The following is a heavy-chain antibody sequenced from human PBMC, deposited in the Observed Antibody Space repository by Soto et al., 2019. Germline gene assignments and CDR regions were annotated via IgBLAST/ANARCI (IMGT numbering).Heavy chain of an antibody. CDR1: GFIFNTYD. Sequence: QVQLVESGGGVVQPGRSLRLSCAASGFIFNTYDMHWVRQAPGKGLEWVAVISYDGSNKYYADSVKGRLTISRDNSKKMLYLQMNSLRPEDTAVYYCAKGQHCSSTSGYFYYYGMDVWGQGTKVAFSS. V-gene: IGHV3-30*18. CDR2: ISYDGSNK. J-gene: IGHJ6*02. D-gene: IGHD2-2*01. CDR3: AKGQHCSSTSGYFYYYGMDV.